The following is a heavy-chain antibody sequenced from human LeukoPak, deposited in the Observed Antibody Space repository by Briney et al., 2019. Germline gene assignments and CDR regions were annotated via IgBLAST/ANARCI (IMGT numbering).Heavy chain of an antibody. CDR2: MSYDGSKE. V-gene: IGHV3-30*04. J-gene: IGHJ4*02. CDR3: ARGLLGYGSGSYFDY. Sequence: QSGRSLRLSCAASGFPFNSYTMSWVRQSPGQGLEWVALMSYDGSKEYYADSVKGRFTISRDNSKNTLYLQMNSLRPEDTAVYYCARGLLGYGSGSYFDYWGQGTLVPVSS. D-gene: IGHD3-10*01. CDR1: GFPFNSYT.